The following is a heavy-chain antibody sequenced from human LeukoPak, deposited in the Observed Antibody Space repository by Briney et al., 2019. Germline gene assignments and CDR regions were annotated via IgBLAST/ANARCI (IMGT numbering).Heavy chain of an antibody. V-gene: IGHV4-59*08. J-gene: IGHJ5*02. D-gene: IGHD5-12*01. CDR2: IYYSGST. CDR3: AGCVAGWFDP. Sequence: PSETLSLTCTVSGGSISSYYWSWIRQPPGKGLEWIGYIYYSGSTNYNPSLKSRVTISVDTSKNQFSLELSSVTAADTAVYYCAGCVAGWFDPWGQGTLVTVSS. CDR1: GGSISSYY.